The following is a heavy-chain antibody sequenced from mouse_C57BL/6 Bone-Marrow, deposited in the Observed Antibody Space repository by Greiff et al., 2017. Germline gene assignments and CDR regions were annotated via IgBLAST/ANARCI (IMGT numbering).Heavy chain of an antibody. J-gene: IGHJ1*03. V-gene: IGHV14-4*01. Sequence: EVQLQQSGAELVRPGASVKLSCTASGFNIKDDYMHWVKQRPEQGLEWIGWIDPENGDTEYASKFQGKATITADTSSNTAYLQLSSLTSEDTAVYYCTTVYYDYDGPPYWYFDVWGTGTTVTVSS. CDR2: IDPENGDT. D-gene: IGHD2-4*01. CDR3: TTVYYDYDGPPYWYFDV. CDR1: GFNIKDDY.